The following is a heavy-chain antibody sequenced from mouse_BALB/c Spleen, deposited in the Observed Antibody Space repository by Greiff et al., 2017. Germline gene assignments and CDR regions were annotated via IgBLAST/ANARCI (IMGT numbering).Heavy chain of an antibody. D-gene: IGHD1-1*01. J-gene: IGHJ4*01. CDR1: GFSLTSYG. V-gene: IGHV2-9*02. CDR3: ASFITTVVGYAMDY. Sequence: VKLVESGPGLVAPSQSLSITCTVSGFSLTSYGVHWVRQPPGKGLEWLGVIWAGGSTNYNSALMSRLSISKDNSKSQVFLKMNSLQTDDTAMYYCASFITTVVGYAMDYWGQGTSVTVSS. CDR2: IWAGGST.